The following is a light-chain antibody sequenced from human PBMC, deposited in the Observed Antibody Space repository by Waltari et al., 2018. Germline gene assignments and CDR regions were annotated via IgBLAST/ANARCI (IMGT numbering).Light chain of an antibody. CDR2: DVT. CDR3: CSYAGSYTWV. V-gene: IGLV2-11*01. J-gene: IGLJ3*02. Sequence: PRSVSGSPGQSVTISCTGTTNDLGSYNYVSWYQQHPGKAPKLIILDVTKRPSGVPDRLSGSKSGNTASLTISGLRAEDEAEYYCCSYAGSYTWVFGGGTKLTVV. CDR1: TNDLGSYNY.